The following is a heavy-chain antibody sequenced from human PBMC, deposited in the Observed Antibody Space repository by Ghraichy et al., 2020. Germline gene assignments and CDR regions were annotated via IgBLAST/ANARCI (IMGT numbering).Heavy chain of an antibody. V-gene: IGHV3-7*01. Sequence: GGSLRLSCAASGFTFSSYWMSWVRQAPGKGLEWVANIKQDGSEKYYVDSVKGRFAISRDNAKNSLYLQMNSLRAEDTAVYYCARDGYCSSTSCHDYYGMDVWGQGTTVTVSS. CDR1: GFTFSSYW. CDR2: IKQDGSEK. CDR3: ARDGYCSSTSCHDYYGMDV. J-gene: IGHJ6*02. D-gene: IGHD2-2*03.